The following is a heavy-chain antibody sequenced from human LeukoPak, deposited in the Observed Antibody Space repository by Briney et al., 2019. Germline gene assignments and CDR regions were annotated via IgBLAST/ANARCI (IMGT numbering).Heavy chain of an antibody. V-gene: IGHV3-30-3*01. CDR1: GFTFSSYA. J-gene: IGHJ4*02. CDR2: ISYDGSNK. Sequence: QTGGSLRLSCAASGFTFSSYAMHWVRQAPGKGLEWVAVISYDGSNKYYADSVKGRFTISRDNSKNTLYLQMNSLRAEDTAVYYCARVGELERLWGYFDYWGQGTLVTVSS. D-gene: IGHD1-1*01. CDR3: ARVGELERLWGYFDY.